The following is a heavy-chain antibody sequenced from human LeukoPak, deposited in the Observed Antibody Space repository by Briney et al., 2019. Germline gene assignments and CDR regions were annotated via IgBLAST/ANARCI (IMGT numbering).Heavy chain of an antibody. V-gene: IGHV4-4*07. CDR3: ARDPPASSSTHSSSWSFDS. CDR1: GDSISSYY. CDR2: VSGRGST. D-gene: IGHD6-13*01. Sequence: PSETLSLTCTVSGDSISSYYWTWIRQSAGKGLEWIGRVSGRGSTNYNPSLKSRVTMSVDTSKNQFFLKLTSVTAADAAVFYCARDPPASSSTHSSSWSFDSWGQGTPVTVSS. J-gene: IGHJ4*02.